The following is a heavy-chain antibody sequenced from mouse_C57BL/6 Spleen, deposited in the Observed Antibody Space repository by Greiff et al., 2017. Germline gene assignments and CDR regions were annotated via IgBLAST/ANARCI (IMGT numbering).Heavy chain of an antibody. J-gene: IGHJ1*03. CDR3: VRHGYYSNYEGFDV. CDR2: IRSKSNNYAT. D-gene: IGHD2-5*01. V-gene: IGHV10-1*01. CDR1: GFSFNTYA. Sequence: VKLVESGGGLVQPKGSLKLSCAASGFSFNTYAMNWVRQAPGKGLEWVARIRSKSNNYATYYADSVKDRFTISRDDSESMLYLQMNNLKTEDTAMYYCVRHGYYSNYEGFDVWGTGTTVTVSS.